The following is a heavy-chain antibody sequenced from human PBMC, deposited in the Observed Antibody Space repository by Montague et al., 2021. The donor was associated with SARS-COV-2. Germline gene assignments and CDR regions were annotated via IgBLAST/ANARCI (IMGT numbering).Heavy chain of an antibody. V-gene: IGHV4-4*07. CDR3: AREAWFGDKTTASEYYGMDV. CDR2: INTSGST. Sequence: SETLSLTCTVSGGSISSYYWSWIRQPSGKGLEWIGRINTSGSTNXNPSLRSRVPMSVDTSKNQFSLKLSSVTAADTAVYYCAREAWFGDKTTASEYYGMDVWGQGTTVTVSS. CDR1: GGSISSYY. J-gene: IGHJ6*02. D-gene: IGHD3-10*01.